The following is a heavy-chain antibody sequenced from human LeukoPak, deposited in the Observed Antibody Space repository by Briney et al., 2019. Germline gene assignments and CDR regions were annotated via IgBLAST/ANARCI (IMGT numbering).Heavy chain of an antibody. J-gene: IGHJ4*02. V-gene: IGHV4-39*01. D-gene: IGHD3-3*01. Sequence: KSSETLSLTCTVSGGSISSSSYYWGWIRQPPGKGLEWIGSIYYSGSTYYNPSLKSRVTISVDTSKNQFSLKLSSVTAADTAVYYCARRPTTIFGVVTWDYWGQGTLVTVSS. CDR2: IYYSGST. CDR3: ARRPTTIFGVVTWDY. CDR1: GGSISSSSYY.